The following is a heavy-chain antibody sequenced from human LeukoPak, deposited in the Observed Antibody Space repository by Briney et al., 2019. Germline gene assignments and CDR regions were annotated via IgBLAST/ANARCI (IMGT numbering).Heavy chain of an antibody. CDR2: ISSSGSTI. Sequence: GGSLRLSCAASGFTFSSYGMNWVRQAPGKGLEWVSYISSSGSTIHYADSVKGRFTISRDNAKNSLHLQMNSLRAEDTAVYYCARLSPYDSGGYYSQFDCWGQGTLVTVSS. CDR3: ARLSPYDSGGYYSQFDC. V-gene: IGHV3-48*03. D-gene: IGHD3-22*01. J-gene: IGHJ4*02. CDR1: GFTFSSYG.